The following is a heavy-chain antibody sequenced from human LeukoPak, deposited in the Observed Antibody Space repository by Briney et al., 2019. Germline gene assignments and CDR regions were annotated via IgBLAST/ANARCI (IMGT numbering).Heavy chain of an antibody. J-gene: IGHJ4*02. V-gene: IGHV3-53*01. Sequence: GGSLRLSCAASGFTFSSYAMSWVRQAPGKGLEWVSVIYSGGSTYYADSVKGRFTISRDNSKNTLYLQMNSLRAEDTAVYYCARVSYDSSGYYSHFDYWGQGTLVTVSS. CDR1: GFTFSSYA. D-gene: IGHD3-22*01. CDR2: IYSGGST. CDR3: ARVSYDSSGYYSHFDY.